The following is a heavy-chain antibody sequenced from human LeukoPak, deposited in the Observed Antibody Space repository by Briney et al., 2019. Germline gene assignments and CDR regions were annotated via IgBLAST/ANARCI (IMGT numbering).Heavy chain of an antibody. CDR2: MNPNSGNT. Sequence: APVKVSCKASGYTFTSYDINWVRQATGQGLEWMGWMNPNSGNTNYAQKFQGRVTMTRDTSISTAYMELSRLRSDDTAVYYCARVSYYYDSSGYYSYWGQGTLVTVSS. CDR1: GYTFTSYD. J-gene: IGHJ4*02. CDR3: ARVSYYYDSSGYYSY. V-gene: IGHV1-8*01. D-gene: IGHD3-22*01.